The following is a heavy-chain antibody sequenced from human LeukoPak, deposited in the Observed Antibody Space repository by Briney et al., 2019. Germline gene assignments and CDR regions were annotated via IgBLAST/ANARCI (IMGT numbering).Heavy chain of an antibody. CDR2: IYYSGST. Sequence: SETLSLTCTVSGGSISSGDYDWSWIRQPPGKGLEWIGYIYYSGSTYYNPSLKSRVTISVDTSKNQFSLKLSSVTAADTAVYYCARVRASNLRYFDWLSVEPFGYWGQGTLVTVSS. CDR1: GGSISSGDYD. CDR3: ARVRASNLRYFDWLSVEPFGY. V-gene: IGHV4-30-4*01. J-gene: IGHJ4*02. D-gene: IGHD3-9*01.